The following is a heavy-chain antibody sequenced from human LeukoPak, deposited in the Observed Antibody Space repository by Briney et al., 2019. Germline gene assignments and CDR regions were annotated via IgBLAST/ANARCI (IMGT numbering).Heavy chain of an antibody. Sequence: GGSLRLSCAASGLTVSSNYMSWIRQAPGKGLEWVSYISSSSYTNYADSVKGRFTISRDNAKNSLYLQMNSLRAEDTAVYYCARCHSSGWFYYFDYWGQGTLVTVSS. CDR2: ISSSSYT. CDR3: ARCHSSGWFYYFDY. J-gene: IGHJ4*02. V-gene: IGHV3-11*03. D-gene: IGHD6-19*01. CDR1: GLTVSSNY.